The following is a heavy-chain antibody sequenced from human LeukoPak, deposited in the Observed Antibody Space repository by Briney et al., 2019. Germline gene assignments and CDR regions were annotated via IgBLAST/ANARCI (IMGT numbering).Heavy chain of an antibody. CDR3: ARLYGDYPYDAFDI. D-gene: IGHD4-17*01. CDR2: INHSGST. CDR1: GGSFSGYY. Sequence: PSETLSLTCAVYGGSFSGYYWSWIRQPPGKGLEWIGEINHSGSTNYNPSLKSRVTISVDTSKNQFSLKLSSVTAADTAVYYCARLYGDYPYDAFDIWGQGTMVTVSS. V-gene: IGHV4-34*01. J-gene: IGHJ3*02.